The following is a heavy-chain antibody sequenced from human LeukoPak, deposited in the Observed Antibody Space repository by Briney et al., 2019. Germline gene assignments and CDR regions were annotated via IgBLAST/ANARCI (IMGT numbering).Heavy chain of an antibody. CDR2: KYYSGSA. CDR3: ATPYSSGISCLDVFNM. D-gene: IGHD3-22*01. V-gene: IGHV4-31*03. Sequence: PSETLSLTCNVSGVSVSDGRYYWTWSRQHPGKGLEWIGYKYYSGSAKYNPSLKSRLTISIDTSKNQFSLQLSSVTAADTATYYCATPYSSGISCLDVFNMWGQGTRVTVSS. J-gene: IGHJ3*02. CDR1: GVSVSDGRYY.